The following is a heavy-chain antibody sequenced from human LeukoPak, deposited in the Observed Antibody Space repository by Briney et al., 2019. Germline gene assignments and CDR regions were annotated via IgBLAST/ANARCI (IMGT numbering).Heavy chain of an antibody. V-gene: IGHV4-30-4*07. Sequence: SETLSLTCAVSGGSISSGGYSWSWIRQPPGKGLEWIGYIYYSGSTYYNPSLKSRVTISVDTSKDQFSLKLSSVTAADTAVYYCARVDCSSTSCYVEYWGQGTLVTVSS. CDR1: GGSISSGGYS. CDR2: IYYSGST. D-gene: IGHD2-2*01. CDR3: ARVDCSSTSCYVEY. J-gene: IGHJ4*02.